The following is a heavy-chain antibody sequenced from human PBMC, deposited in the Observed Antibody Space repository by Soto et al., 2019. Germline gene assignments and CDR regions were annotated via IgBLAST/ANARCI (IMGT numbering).Heavy chain of an antibody. CDR2: ISYGGNNK. Sequence: QVQVVESGGGVVQPGGSLRLSCAASGFTFSTSAMHWVRQAPGKGLEWMAMISYGGNNKYYAESVKGRFTISRDISERTLYLQMNSLRTEDTAVYYCAREEFEAGRGHFGYWGQGTLVSVSS. D-gene: IGHD6-13*01. CDR1: GFTFSTSA. V-gene: IGHV3-30-3*01. J-gene: IGHJ4*02. CDR3: AREEFEAGRGHFGY.